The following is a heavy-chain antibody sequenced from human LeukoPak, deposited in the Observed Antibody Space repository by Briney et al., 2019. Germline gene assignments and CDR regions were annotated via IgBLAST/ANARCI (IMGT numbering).Heavy chain of an antibody. D-gene: IGHD2-2*01. V-gene: IGHV3-7*01. CDR1: GFTFSSYS. CDR2: IKQDGSEK. Sequence: GGSLRLSCAASGFTFSSYSMNWVRQAPGKGLEWVANIKQDGSEKYYVDSVKGRFTISRDNAKNSLYLQMNSLRAEDTAVYYCARPLDPLCSSTSCPTANPDLNWFDPWGQGTLVTVSS. J-gene: IGHJ5*02. CDR3: ARPLDPLCSSTSCPTANPDLNWFDP.